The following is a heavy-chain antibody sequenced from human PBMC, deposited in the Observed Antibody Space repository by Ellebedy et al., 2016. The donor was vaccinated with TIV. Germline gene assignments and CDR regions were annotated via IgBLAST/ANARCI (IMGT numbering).Heavy chain of an antibody. D-gene: IGHD1-26*01. CDR1: GYTFTGYY. V-gene: IGHV1-2*02. Sequence: ASVKVSCKASGYTFTGYYMHWVRQAPGQGLEWMGWINPNRGGTNYAQKFQGRVTMTRDTSISTAYMELSRLRSDDTAVYYCARSGAGAIWVYDAFDIWGQGTMVTVSS. CDR3: ARSGAGAIWVYDAFDI. CDR2: INPNRGGT. J-gene: IGHJ3*02.